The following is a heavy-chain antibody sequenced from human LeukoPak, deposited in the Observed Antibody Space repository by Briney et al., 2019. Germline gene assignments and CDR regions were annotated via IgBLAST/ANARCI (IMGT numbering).Heavy chain of an antibody. CDR1: GYTSTGYY. J-gene: IGHJ4*02. D-gene: IGHD2-2*02. Sequence: VASVKVSCKASGYTSTGYYMHWVRQAPGQGLEWMGWINPNSGGTNYAQKFQGRVTMTRDTSISTAYMELSRLRSDDTAVYYCAGGYCSSTSCYSRDYFDYWGQGTLVTVSS. V-gene: IGHV1-2*02. CDR2: INPNSGGT. CDR3: AGGYCSSTSCYSRDYFDY.